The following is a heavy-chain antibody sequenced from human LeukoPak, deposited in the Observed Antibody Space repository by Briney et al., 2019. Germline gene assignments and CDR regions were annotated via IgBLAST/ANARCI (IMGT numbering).Heavy chain of an antibody. CDR3: ARLYYDSSGYYQICYFDY. CDR1: GGSISSSSYY. D-gene: IGHD3-22*01. CDR2: VYYSGST. J-gene: IGHJ4*02. Sequence: PSETLSLTCTVSGGSISSSSYYWGWIRQPPGKGLEWIGGVYYSGSTYYNPSLKSRVTISVDTSKNQFSLNLSSVTAADTAVYYCARLYYDSSGYYQICYFDYWGQGTLVTVSS. V-gene: IGHV4-39*01.